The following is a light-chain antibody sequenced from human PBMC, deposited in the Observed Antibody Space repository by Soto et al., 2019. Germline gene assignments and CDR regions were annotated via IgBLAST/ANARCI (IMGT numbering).Light chain of an antibody. V-gene: IGLV8-61*01. Sequence: QAVVTQEPSFSVSPGGAVTLTGGLSSGSVYTSYYPSWYQQTPGQPPRTLIYDTNSLSSGVPDRFSGSIVGNKAALTITGAQADDESDYYCMLYMGGGVSIFGGGTKRTVL. CDR3: MLYMGGGVSI. CDR2: DTN. J-gene: IGLJ2*01. CDR1: SGSVYTSYY.